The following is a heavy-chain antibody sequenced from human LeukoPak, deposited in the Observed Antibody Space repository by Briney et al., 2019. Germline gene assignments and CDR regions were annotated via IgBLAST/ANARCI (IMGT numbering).Heavy chain of an antibody. D-gene: IGHD6-19*01. V-gene: IGHV4-59*08. CDR1: GGSISSYY. CDR2: IYYSGST. Sequence: SETLSLTCTVSGGSISSYYWSWIRQPPGKGLEWIGYIYYSGSTNYNPSLKSRVTISVDTSKNQFSLKLSSVTAADTAAYYCARQMRQWLVFGWFDPWGQGTLVTVSS. CDR3: ARQMRQWLVFGWFDP. J-gene: IGHJ5*02.